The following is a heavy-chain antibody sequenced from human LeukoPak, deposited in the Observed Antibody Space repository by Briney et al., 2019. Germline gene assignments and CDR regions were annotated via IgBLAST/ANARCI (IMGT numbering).Heavy chain of an antibody. D-gene: IGHD3-10*01. CDR3: GLLWFGEPPLDV. CDR1: GGSISSYY. V-gene: IGHV4-4*07. J-gene: IGHJ6*02. Sequence: SETLSLTCTVSGGSISSYYWSWIRQPAGKGLEWIGRIYTSGSTNYSPSLKSRVTMSVDTSKNQFSLKLSSVTAADTAVYFCGLLWFGEPPLDVWGQGTTVTVSS. CDR2: IYTSGST.